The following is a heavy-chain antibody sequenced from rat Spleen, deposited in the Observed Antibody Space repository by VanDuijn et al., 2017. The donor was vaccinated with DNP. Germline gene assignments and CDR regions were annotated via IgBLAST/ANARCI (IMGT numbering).Heavy chain of an antibody. V-gene: IGHV5-7*01. J-gene: IGHJ2*01. CDR2: ISYDGSST. Sequence: EVQLVESGGGLVQPGRSMKLSCAASGFTFSNYDMAWVRQAPKKGLEWVATISYDGSSTYYRDSVKGRFTISRDNAKSTLYLQMDSLRSEDTATYYCTTFFDYWGQGVMVTVSS. CDR3: TTFFDY. CDR1: GFTFSNYD.